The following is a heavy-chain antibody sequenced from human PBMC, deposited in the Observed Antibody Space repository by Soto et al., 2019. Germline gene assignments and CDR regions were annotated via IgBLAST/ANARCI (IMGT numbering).Heavy chain of an antibody. CDR1: GFTFSSYA. V-gene: IGHV3-30-3*01. D-gene: IGHD6-19*01. Sequence: QVQLVESGGGVVQPGRSLRLSCAASGFTFSSYAMHWVRQAPGKGLEWVAVISYDGSNKYYADSVKGRFTISRDNSKNTLYLQMNSLRAEDTAVYYCARDNGWYFDYWGQGTLVTVSS. CDR3: ARDNGWYFDY. J-gene: IGHJ4*02. CDR2: ISYDGSNK.